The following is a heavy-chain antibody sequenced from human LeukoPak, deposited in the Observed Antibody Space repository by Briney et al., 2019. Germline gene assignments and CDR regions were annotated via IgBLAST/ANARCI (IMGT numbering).Heavy chain of an antibody. CDR2: IRSKRSNYAT. V-gene: IGHV3-73*01. Sequence: GGSLRLSCAASGSTFSGSVMHWVRQAAGKGLEWVGRIRSKRSNYATAYAASVKGRFTISRDDSKNTVYLHMDSLKTEDTALYYCSRLEDTSPIEVALDIWGQGTVVTVSS. J-gene: IGHJ3*02. CDR3: SRLEDTSPIEVALDI. CDR1: GSTFSGSV. D-gene: IGHD2-2*01.